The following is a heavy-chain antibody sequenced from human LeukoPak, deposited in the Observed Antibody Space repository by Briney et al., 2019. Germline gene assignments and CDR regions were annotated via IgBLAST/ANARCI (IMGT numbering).Heavy chain of an antibody. J-gene: IGHJ4*02. V-gene: IGHV3-7*01. CDR3: ARYYDFWSGYYRGIDY. D-gene: IGHD3-3*01. Sequence: GGSLRLCCAASGCTFSCYWMSLVRQAPGKVQGMVANIKEDGSEKYYVDSVKGRFTISRDNAKNSLYLQMNSLRAEDTAVYYCARYYDFWSGYYRGIDYWGQGTLVTVSS. CDR2: IKEDGSEK. CDR1: GCTFSCYW.